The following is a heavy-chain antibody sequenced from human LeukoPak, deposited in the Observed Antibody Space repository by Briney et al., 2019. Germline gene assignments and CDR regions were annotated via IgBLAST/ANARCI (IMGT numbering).Heavy chain of an antibody. CDR2: IKQDGGER. D-gene: IGHD3-10*01. Sequence: GGSLRLSCAASGFTFRSYWMRWVRQAPGRGLEWVANIKQDGGERYYVDSVKGRFTISRDNAKNSLYLQMNSLRAEDTAVYYCTREYYYGSGSYYNGYWGQGTLVTVSS. CDR1: GFTFRSYW. V-gene: IGHV3-7*04. CDR3: TREYYYGSGSYYNGY. J-gene: IGHJ4*02.